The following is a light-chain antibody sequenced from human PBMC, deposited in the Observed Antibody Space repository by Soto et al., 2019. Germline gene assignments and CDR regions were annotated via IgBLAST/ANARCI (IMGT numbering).Light chain of an antibody. CDR2: GAS. J-gene: IGKJ4*01. CDR3: LQDYNYPLT. Sequence: AIQLTQSPSALSASVGDRVTITCRASLGIRNDLGWYQQKPGEAPRLLVYGASTLQSGVPSRFSGSGSGTEFTLTISSLQLEDFGTYYCLQDYNYPLTFGGATRLEI. V-gene: IGKV1-6*02. CDR1: LGIRND.